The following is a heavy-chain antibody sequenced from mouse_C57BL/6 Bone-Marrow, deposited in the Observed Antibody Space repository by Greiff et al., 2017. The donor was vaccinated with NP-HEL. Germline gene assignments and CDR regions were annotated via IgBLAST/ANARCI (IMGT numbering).Heavy chain of an antibody. CDR1: GYTFTSYW. V-gene: IGHV1-50*01. Sequence: VQLQQPGAELVKPGASVKLSCKASGYTFTSYWMQWVKQRPGQGLEWIGEIDPSDSYTNYNQKFKGKATLTVDTSSSTAYMQLSSLTSEDSAVYYCASWGYYGSSYKGYWGQGTTLTVSS. J-gene: IGHJ2*01. CDR3: ASWGYYGSSYKGY. D-gene: IGHD1-1*01. CDR2: IDPSDSYT.